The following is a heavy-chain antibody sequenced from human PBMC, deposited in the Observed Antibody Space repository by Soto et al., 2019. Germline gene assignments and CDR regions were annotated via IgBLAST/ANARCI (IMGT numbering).Heavy chain of an antibody. CDR2: MYNAVTT. CDR3: ASTVRPVMVTPYGYPQLSFDS. CDR1: CVSIRNFY. D-gene: IGHD5-18*01. Sequence: SDTLSLTCTVSCVSIRNFYWSWIRQPPGKGLESLGYMYNAVTTNYNPSLKSRVTTSVDMSKNQFSLNLISVTAADTAVYYCASTVRPVMVTPYGYPQLSFDSWGQGILVTV. J-gene: IGHJ4*02. V-gene: IGHV4-59*01.